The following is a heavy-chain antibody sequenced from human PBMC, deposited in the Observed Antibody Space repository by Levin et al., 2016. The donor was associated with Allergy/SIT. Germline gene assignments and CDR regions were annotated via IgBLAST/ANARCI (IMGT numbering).Heavy chain of an antibody. D-gene: IGHD5-18*01. V-gene: IGHV1-46*01. CDR2: INPSGGST. J-gene: IGHJ3*02. CDR3: AREGTAMVNVAFDI. Sequence: WVRQAPGQGLEWMGIINPSGGSTSYAQKFQGRVTMTRDTSTSTVYMELSSLRSEDTAVYYCAREGTAMVNVAFDIWGQGTMVTVSS.